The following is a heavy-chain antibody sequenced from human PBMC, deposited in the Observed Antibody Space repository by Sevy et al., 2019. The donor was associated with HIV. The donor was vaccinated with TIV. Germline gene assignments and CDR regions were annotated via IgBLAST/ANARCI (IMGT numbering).Heavy chain of an antibody. Sequence: ASVKVSCKASGDTFTNNYIHWVRQAPGQGLEWMGMVDPSAGNTTYAQKFQGRVTMTRDTSTSILYMDLGSLRSEETAVYYCVRADPDQHFDSWGQGTLVTVSS. V-gene: IGHV1-46*01. J-gene: IGHJ4*02. CDR3: VRADPDQHFDS. CDR2: VDPSAGNT. CDR1: GDTFTNNY.